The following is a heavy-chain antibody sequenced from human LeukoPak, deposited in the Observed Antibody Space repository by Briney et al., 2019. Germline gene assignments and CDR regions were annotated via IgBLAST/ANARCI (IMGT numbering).Heavy chain of an antibody. D-gene: IGHD5-24*01. CDR3: ARRQFGSMATIPFDY. J-gene: IGHJ4*02. CDR2: INPNSGGT. Sequence: ASVKVSCKASGYTFTGYYMHWVRQAPGQGLEWMGWINPNSGGTNYAQKFQGRVTMTRDTSISTAYMELSRLRSDDTAVYYCARRQFGSMATIPFDYWGQGSLVTVSS. CDR1: GYTFTGYY. V-gene: IGHV1-2*02.